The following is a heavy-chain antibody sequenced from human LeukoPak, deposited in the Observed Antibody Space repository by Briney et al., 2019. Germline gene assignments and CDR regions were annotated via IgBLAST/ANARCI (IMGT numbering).Heavy chain of an antibody. CDR3: ARIGIAVAGRGVDY. V-gene: IGHV3-21*01. Sequence: GGSLRLSCAASGFTFSSYSMNWVRRAPGKGLEWVSSISSSSSYIYYADSVKGRFTISRDNTKNSLYLQMNSLRAEDTAVYYCARIGIAVAGRGVDYWGQGTLVTVSS. D-gene: IGHD6-19*01. CDR1: GFTFSSYS. CDR2: ISSSSSYI. J-gene: IGHJ4*02.